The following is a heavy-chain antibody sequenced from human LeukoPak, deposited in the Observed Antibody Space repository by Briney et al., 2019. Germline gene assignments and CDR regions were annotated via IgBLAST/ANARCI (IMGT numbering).Heavy chain of an antibody. CDR2: IYHGGST. D-gene: IGHD6-13*01. Sequence: SETLSLTCTVSGYSISSGYFWGWTRQPPGKGLEWIGRIYHGGSTYYNPSLESRVTMSEDTSKNQFSLQLSSVTAADTAVYFCARVAAAGNYYFDYWGQGTLVTVSS. V-gene: IGHV4-38-2*02. CDR1: GYSISSGYF. J-gene: IGHJ4*02. CDR3: ARVAAAGNYYFDY.